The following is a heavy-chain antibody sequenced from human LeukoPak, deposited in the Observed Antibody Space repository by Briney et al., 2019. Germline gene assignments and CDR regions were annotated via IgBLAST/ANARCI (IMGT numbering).Heavy chain of an antibody. Sequence: PSETLSLTCTVSGDSISSYYWNWIRQPAGKGLEWIGRIYDSGYTEYNPSLQTRVTMSVDTSKNEFSLKVDTVTAADMAVYFCARNHSVTGTYFDSWGQGILVTVSS. D-gene: IGHD3-10*01. CDR2: IYDSGYT. CDR1: GDSISSYY. CDR3: ARNHSVTGTYFDS. V-gene: IGHV4-4*07. J-gene: IGHJ4*02.